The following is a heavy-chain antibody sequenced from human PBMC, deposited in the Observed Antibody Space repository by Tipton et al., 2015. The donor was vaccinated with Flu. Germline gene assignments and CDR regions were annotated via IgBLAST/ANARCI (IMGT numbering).Heavy chain of an antibody. J-gene: IGHJ6*02. D-gene: IGHD3-10*01. Sequence: PSLTCTVSGGSISSSSYYWGWIRQPPGKGLEWIGSIYYSGSTYFNPSLKSRVTISVDTSKNQFSLKLSSVTAADTAVYYCARDRLLWFGDRYGMDVWGQGTTVTVSS. V-gene: IGHV4-39*07. CDR3: ARDRLLWFGDRYGMDV. CDR2: IYYSGST. CDR1: GGSISSSSYY.